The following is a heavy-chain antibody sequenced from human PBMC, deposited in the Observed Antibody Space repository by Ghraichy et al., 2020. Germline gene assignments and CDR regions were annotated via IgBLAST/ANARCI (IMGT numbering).Heavy chain of an antibody. Sequence: GGSLRLSCAASGITFSSYSMSWVRQAPGKGLEWVSSITSTSSYIYYADSMKGRFTISRDNAKNSVYLQMNSLRAEDTAVYYCAGDPGYCSGGRCFNDAFDIWGQGTMVTVSS. CDR2: ITSTSSYI. D-gene: IGHD2-15*01. CDR3: AGDPGYCSGGRCFNDAFDI. CDR1: GITFSSYS. V-gene: IGHV3-21*01. J-gene: IGHJ3*02.